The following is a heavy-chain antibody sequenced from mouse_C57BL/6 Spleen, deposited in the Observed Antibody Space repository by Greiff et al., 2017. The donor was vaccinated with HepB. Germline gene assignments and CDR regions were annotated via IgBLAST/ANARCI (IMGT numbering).Heavy chain of an antibody. V-gene: IGHV1-53*01. CDR1: GYTFTSYW. D-gene: IGHD2-3*01. CDR3: ARDDYYQGGFAY. J-gene: IGHJ3*01. CDR2: INPSNGGT. Sequence: QVQLQQPGTELVKPGASVKLSCKASGYTFTSYWMHWVKQRPGQGLEWIGKINPSNGGTNYNEKFKSKATLTVDKSSSTAYMQLSSLTSEDSAVYCCARDDYYQGGFAYWGQGTLVTVSA.